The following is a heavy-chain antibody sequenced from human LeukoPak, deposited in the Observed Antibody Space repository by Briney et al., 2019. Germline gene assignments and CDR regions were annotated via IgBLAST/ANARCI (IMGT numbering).Heavy chain of an antibody. J-gene: IGHJ4*02. Sequence: ASVKVSCKASGYTFTSYYMHWVRQAPGQGLEWMGIINPSGGSTSYAQKFQGRVTMTRDMSTSTVYMWLSSLRSEDTAVYYCARVGSSGYLDYWGQGTLVTVSS. D-gene: IGHD6-19*01. CDR2: INPSGGST. CDR1: GYTFTSYY. CDR3: ARVGSSGYLDY. V-gene: IGHV1-46*01.